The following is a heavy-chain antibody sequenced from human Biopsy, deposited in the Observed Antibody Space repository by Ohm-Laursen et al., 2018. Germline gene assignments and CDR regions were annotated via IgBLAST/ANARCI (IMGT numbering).Heavy chain of an antibody. Sequence: SLRLSCAAPGFTFSPYTMTWVRQAPGKGLEWIAYISARDGVVYYADSVKGRFTISRDNTNSSLYLQMTSLRPEDTAVFYCARGKYKDFSTGLPRPYHYTLDFWGPGTTVTVSS. CDR2: ISARDGVV. D-gene: IGHD3-22*01. CDR3: ARGKYKDFSTGLPRPYHYTLDF. J-gene: IGHJ6*02. CDR1: GFTFSPYT. V-gene: IGHV3-11*01.